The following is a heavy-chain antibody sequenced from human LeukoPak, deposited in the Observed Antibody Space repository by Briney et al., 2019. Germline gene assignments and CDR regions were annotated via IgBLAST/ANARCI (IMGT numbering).Heavy chain of an antibody. V-gene: IGHV4-34*01. D-gene: IGHD6-13*01. CDR2: INHSGST. J-gene: IGHJ4*02. Sequence: SETLSLTCAVYGGSFSGYYWSWIRQPPGKGLEWIGEINHSGSTNYNPSLKSRVTTSVDTSKNQFSLKLSSVTAADTAVYYCARGRYSSSWLDYWGQGTLVTVSS. CDR1: GGSFSGYY. CDR3: ARGRYSSSWLDY.